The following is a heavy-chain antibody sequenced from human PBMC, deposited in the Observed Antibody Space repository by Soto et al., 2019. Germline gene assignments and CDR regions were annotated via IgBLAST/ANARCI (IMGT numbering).Heavy chain of an antibody. D-gene: IGHD1-1*01. CDR3: ARDRVGATGDWYFDL. J-gene: IGHJ2*01. CDR2: TRNKANSYTT. CDR1: GFTFSDHY. V-gene: IGHV3-72*01. Sequence: EVQLVESGGGLVQPGGSLRLSCAASGFTFSDHYMDWVRQAPGKGLEWVGRTRNKANSYTTEYAASVKGRFTISRDDSQNALYLQMNSLKTEDTAVYYCARDRVGATGDWYFDLWGRGTLVTVSS.